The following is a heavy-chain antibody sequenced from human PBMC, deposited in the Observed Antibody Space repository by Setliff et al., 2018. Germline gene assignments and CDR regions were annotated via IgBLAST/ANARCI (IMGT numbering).Heavy chain of an antibody. D-gene: IGHD3-22*01. J-gene: IGHJ4*02. CDR1: GGSINRDC. CDR2: IHYSGNT. V-gene: IGHV4-59*08. CDR3: ARHRRDSSGNYFVGLYYFDY. Sequence: SETLSLTCSVSGGSINRDCWNWIRQPPGKGLEWLGYIHYSGNTNYNPSLKSRVSISLDTSKSQFSLRLSSLTAADTAVYYCARHRRDSSGNYFVGLYYFDYWGQGTPVTVSS.